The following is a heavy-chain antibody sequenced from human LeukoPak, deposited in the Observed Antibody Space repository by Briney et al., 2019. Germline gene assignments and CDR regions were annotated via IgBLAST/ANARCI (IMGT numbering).Heavy chain of an antibody. Sequence: PSETLSLTCTVSGGSMSGDYWCWIRQPPGMRLEWIGYFRYDGSTGYNPSLKSRATILVDTVKNQFSLKVNSVTAADTAVYYCASIPQQADSSGWYRDYWYFDLWGRGTLVTVSS. CDR2: FRYDGST. J-gene: IGHJ2*01. CDR1: GGSMSGDY. V-gene: IGHV4-59*01. CDR3: ASIPQQADSSGWYRDYWYFDL. D-gene: IGHD6-19*01.